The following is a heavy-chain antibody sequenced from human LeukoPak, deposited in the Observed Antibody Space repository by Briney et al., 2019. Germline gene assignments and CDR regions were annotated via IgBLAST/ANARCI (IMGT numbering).Heavy chain of an antibody. V-gene: IGHV3-7*01. J-gene: IGHJ4*02. Sequence: GGSLRLSCAASGFTFGSHWMSWVRQTPGKGLEWVANIKQDGSEKYYVDSVKSRFTISRDNAKNSLCLQMDSLRAEDTALYYCATGGNYYYSWGQGTLVTVSS. CDR1: GFTFGSHW. CDR2: IKQDGSEK. D-gene: IGHD1-26*01. CDR3: ATGGNYYYS.